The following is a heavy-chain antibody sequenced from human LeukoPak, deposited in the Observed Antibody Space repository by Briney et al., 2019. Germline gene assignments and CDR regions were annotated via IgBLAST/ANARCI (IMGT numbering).Heavy chain of an antibody. CDR3: ARDPVGDSLRPPPTHYYYYYGMDV. J-gene: IGHJ6*02. CDR1: GGTFSSYA. CDR2: IIPILGIA. V-gene: IGHV1-69*04. D-gene: IGHD4-17*01. Sequence: GASVKVSCKASGGTFSSYAISWVRQAPGQGLEWMGRIIPILGIANYAQKFQGRVTFTADKSTSTAYMELSSLRSEDTAVYYCARDPVGDSLRPPPTHYYYYYGMDVWGQGTTVTVSS.